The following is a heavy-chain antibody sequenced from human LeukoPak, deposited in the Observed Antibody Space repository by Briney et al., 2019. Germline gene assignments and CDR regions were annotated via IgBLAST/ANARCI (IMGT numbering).Heavy chain of an antibody. D-gene: IGHD3-3*01. CDR2: INHSGST. CDR1: GGSFSGYY. CDR3: ASFSDRPYYYYYGMDV. Sequence: PSETLSLTCAVYGGSFSGYYWSWIRQPPGKGLEWIGEINHSGSTSYNPSLKSRVTISVDTSKNQFSLKLSSVTAADTAVYYCASFSDRPYYYYYGMDVWGQGTTVTVSS. V-gene: IGHV4-34*01. J-gene: IGHJ6*02.